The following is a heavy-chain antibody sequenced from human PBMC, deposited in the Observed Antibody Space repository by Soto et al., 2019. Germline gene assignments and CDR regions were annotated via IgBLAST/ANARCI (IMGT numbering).Heavy chain of an antibody. CDR2: ISYDGSNK. CDR3: AKGFTMGRLPGY. V-gene: IGHV3-30*18. D-gene: IGHD3-3*01. J-gene: IGHJ4*02. CDR1: GFTFSSYG. Sequence: QVQLVESGGGVVQPGRSLRLSCAASGFTFSSYGMHWVRQAPGKGLEWVAVISYDGSNKYYADSVKGRFTISRDNSKNTLYLQMNSLRAEDTAVYYCAKGFTMGRLPGYWGQGTLVTVSS.